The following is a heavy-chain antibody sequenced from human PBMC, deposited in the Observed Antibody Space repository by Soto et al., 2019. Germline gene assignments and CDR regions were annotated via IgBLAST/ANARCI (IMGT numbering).Heavy chain of an antibody. Sequence: PSETLSLTCSVSGGSISTYLWSWIRQSGGKRLEWIGRISSSGSTSYNPSLKSRVTMSIDTSKSQFSLKLSSVTAADTAIYYCARALAEGSGYTDYWGQGTLVTVSS. D-gene: IGHD5-12*01. J-gene: IGHJ4*02. CDR1: GGSISTYL. CDR2: ISSSGST. CDR3: ARALAEGSGYTDY. V-gene: IGHV4-4*07.